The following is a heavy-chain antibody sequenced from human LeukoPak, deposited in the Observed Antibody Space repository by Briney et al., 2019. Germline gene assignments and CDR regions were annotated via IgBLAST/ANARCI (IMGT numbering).Heavy chain of an antibody. V-gene: IGHV3-33*01. D-gene: IGHD3-10*01. J-gene: IGHJ4*02. CDR3: AFGSGSYYSFTFDY. CDR1: GFTFSSYG. CDR2: IWYDGSNK. Sequence: GRSLRLSCAASGFTFSSYGMHWVRQAPGKGLEWVAVIWYDGSNKYYADSVKGRFTISRDNSKNTLYLQTNSLRAEDTAVYYCAFGSGSYYSFTFDYWGQGTLVTVSS.